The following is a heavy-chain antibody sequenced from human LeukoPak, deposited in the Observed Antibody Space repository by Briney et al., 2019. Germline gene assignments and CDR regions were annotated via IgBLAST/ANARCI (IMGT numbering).Heavy chain of an antibody. CDR1: GYTFTGYY. V-gene: IGHV1-2*06. CDR2: INPNSGGT. J-gene: IGHJ4*02. CDR3: ARALHCVRPLDY. D-gene: IGHD2-21*01. Sequence: GASVKVSCKASGYTFTGYYMHWVRQAPGQGLEWMGRINPNSGGTNYAQKFQGRVTTTRDTSISTAYMELSRLRSDDTAVYYCARALHCVRPLDYWGQGTLVTVSS.